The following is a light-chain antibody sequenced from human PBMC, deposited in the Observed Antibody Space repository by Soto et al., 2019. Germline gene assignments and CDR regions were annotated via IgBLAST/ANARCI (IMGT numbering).Light chain of an antibody. CDR2: DAS. CDR3: QQSSNWQGT. V-gene: IGKV3-11*01. Sequence: EIVLTQSRATLSLSHGERATLSCRASQSVSTYLAWYQQKAGRPPRLLIYDASKRAPGIPARFSGSGSGTDFTLTISSLEPEDFAVYYCQQSSNWQGTFGRGTKVDIK. CDR1: QSVSTY. J-gene: IGKJ1*01.